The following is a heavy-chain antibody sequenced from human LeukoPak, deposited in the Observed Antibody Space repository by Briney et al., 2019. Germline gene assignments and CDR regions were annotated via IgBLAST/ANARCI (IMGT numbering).Heavy chain of an antibody. CDR2: ISSSSSYT. Sequence: GGSLRLSCAASGFTFSDYYMSWIRQAPGKGLEWVSHISSSSSYTNYADSVKGRFTISRDNAKNSLYLQMNSLRAEDTAVYYCARSIQVNWFDPWGQGTLVTVSS. V-gene: IGHV3-11*03. CDR1: GFTFSDYY. CDR3: ARSIQVNWFDP. D-gene: IGHD2-21*01. J-gene: IGHJ5*02.